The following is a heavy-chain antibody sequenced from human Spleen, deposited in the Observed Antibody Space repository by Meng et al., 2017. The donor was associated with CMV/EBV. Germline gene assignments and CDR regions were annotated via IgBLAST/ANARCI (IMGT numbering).Heavy chain of an antibody. CDR1: GGSFSDYY. CDR3: ARNWNYGSGYYYGMDV. Sequence: SETLSLTCAVYGGSFSDYYWSWIRQPPGKGLEWIGYIYYSGSTNYNPSLKSRVTISVDTSKNQFSLKLSSVTAADTAVYYCARNWNYGSGYYYGMDVWGQGTTVTVSS. J-gene: IGHJ6*02. V-gene: IGHV4-59*12. CDR2: IYYSGST. D-gene: IGHD1-7*01.